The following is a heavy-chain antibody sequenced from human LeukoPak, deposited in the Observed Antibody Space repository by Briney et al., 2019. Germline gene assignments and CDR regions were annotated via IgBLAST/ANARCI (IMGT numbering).Heavy chain of an antibody. CDR2: ISSSGSTI. Sequence: GGSLRLSRAASGFTFSSYEMNWVRQAPGKGLEWVSYISSSGSTIYYADSVKGRFTISRDNAKNSLYLQMNSLRAEDTAVYYCARDNGSGSYLGYWGQGTLVTVSS. D-gene: IGHD3-10*01. CDR1: GFTFSSYE. J-gene: IGHJ4*02. V-gene: IGHV3-48*03. CDR3: ARDNGSGSYLGY.